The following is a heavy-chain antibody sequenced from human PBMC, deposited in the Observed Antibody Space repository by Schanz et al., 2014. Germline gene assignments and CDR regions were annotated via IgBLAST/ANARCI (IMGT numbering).Heavy chain of an antibody. J-gene: IGHJ6*03. Sequence: EVQLLESGGGLAQPGGSLRLSCAASGFTLSSYGMNWLRQAPGKGLEWVSVIGVDGTTTYYADSVKGRFTISRDNSKNTLYLQMNSLRPEDTALYYCAKGSRSGSKVMDVWGKGTTVTVSS. CDR3: AKGSRSGSKVMDV. D-gene: IGHD3-10*01. V-gene: IGHV3-23*01. CDR1: GFTLSSYG. CDR2: IGVDGTTT.